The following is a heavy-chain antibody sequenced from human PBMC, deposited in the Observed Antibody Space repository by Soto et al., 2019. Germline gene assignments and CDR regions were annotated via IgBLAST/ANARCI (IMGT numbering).Heavy chain of an antibody. CDR2: ISAYNGNT. J-gene: IGHJ6*03. CDR3: KRVQSWGQQHFATTRGYMDV. D-gene: IGHD6-13*01. CDR1: GYTFTSYG. Sequence: ASVKVSCKASGYTFTSYGISWVRQAPGQGLEWMGWISAYNGNTNYAQKNQGRVTVTTDTSTSTAYKELRSLRSDDKAVYYSKRVQSWGQQHFATTRGYMDVWGKGTTVTVSS. V-gene: IGHV1-18*01.